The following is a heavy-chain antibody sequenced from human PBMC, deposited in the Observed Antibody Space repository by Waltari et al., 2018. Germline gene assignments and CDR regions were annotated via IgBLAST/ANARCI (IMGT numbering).Heavy chain of an antibody. Sequence: EVQLLESGGGLVQPGGSLRLSCAASGFTFSSYAMGWVRQAPGKGLGWVSAISGSGGSTYYADSVKGRFTISRDNSKNTLYLQMISLRAEDTAVYYCAKGPYSGNYYGSGIRDYYGMDVWGQGTTVTVSS. V-gene: IGHV3-23*01. CDR3: AKGPYSGNYYGSGIRDYYGMDV. J-gene: IGHJ6*02. D-gene: IGHD3-10*01. CDR2: ISGSGGST. CDR1: GFTFSSYA.